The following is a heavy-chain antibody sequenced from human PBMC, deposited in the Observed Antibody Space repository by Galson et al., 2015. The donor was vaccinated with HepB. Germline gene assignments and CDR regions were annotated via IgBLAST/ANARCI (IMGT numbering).Heavy chain of an antibody. Sequence: SLRLSCAASGFTFGDYAMYWVRQAPGKGLEWVSGISWNNGSIDYAGSVKGRFTISRDNAKNSLYLQMNSLRAEDTALYYCAKDAVPSGYTHYYFYMDVWGKGTTVTVSS. CDR2: ISWNNGSI. CDR1: GFTFGDYA. D-gene: IGHD5-24*01. V-gene: IGHV3-9*01. J-gene: IGHJ6*03. CDR3: AKDAVPSGYTHYYFYMDV.